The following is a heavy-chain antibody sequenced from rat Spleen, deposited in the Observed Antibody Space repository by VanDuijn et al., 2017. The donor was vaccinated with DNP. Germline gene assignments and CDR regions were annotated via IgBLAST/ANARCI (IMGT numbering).Heavy chain of an antibody. CDR3: ARQGVYYFDY. V-gene: IGHV5-22*01. CDR1: GFTFSDYY. D-gene: IGHD1-11*01. CDR2: ISYNGGTP. J-gene: IGHJ2*01. Sequence: EVLLVESDGGLVQPGRSLKLSCAVSGFTFSDYYMAWVRQAPAKGLEWVATISYNGGTPYYGDSVKGRFTISRDNAKSTLYLQMNSLRSEDTATYYCARQGVYYFDYWGQGVMVTVSS.